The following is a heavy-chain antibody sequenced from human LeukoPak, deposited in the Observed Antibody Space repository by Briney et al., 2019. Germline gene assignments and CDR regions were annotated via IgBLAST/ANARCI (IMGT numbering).Heavy chain of an antibody. V-gene: IGHV4-31*03. CDR1: GGSISSGNYY. D-gene: IGHD6-13*01. Sequence: SETLSLTCTVSGGSISSGNYYWSWIRQHPGKGLEWIGYIHHSGSTYYNPSLKSRVIISVDTSKNQFSLKLNSVTAADTAVYYCARDSAAAGTVDFEYYYYYGMDVWGQGTTVTVSS. J-gene: IGHJ6*02. CDR2: IHHSGST. CDR3: ARDSAAAGTVDFEYYYYYGMDV.